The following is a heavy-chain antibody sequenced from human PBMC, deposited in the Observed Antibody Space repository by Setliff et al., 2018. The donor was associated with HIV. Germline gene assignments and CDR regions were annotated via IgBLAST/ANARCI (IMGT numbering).Heavy chain of an antibody. J-gene: IGHJ4*02. Sequence: ASVKVSCKASGYTFTDYFLHWVRQAPGQGLEGMGCISTHNGDKNIPQRFRGRVTLTRDTSISTAYMELSGLRSDDTAMYYCARHLSNSLDYWGQGTLVTVSS. CDR1: GYTFTDYF. CDR3: ARHLSNSLDY. CDR2: ISTHNGDK. D-gene: IGHD7-27*01. V-gene: IGHV1-2*02.